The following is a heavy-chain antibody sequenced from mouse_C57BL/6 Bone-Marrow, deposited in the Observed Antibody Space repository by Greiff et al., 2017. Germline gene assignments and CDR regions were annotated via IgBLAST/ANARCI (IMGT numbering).Heavy chain of an antibody. V-gene: IGHV3-6*01. Sequence: EVKLLESGPGLVKPSQSLSLTCSVTGYSITSGYYWNWIRQFPGNKLEWMGYISYDGSNNYNPSLKNRISITRDTSKNQFFLKLNSVTTEDTATYYCARAFYDYDGYFDVWGTGTTVTVSS. CDR3: ARAFYDYDGYFDV. CDR1: GYSITSGYY. J-gene: IGHJ1*03. CDR2: ISYDGSN. D-gene: IGHD2-4*01.